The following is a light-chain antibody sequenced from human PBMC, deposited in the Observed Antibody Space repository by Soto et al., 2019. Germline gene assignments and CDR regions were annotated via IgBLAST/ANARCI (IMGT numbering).Light chain of an antibody. CDR1: SSDVGGYNY. Sequence: QSALTQPRSVSGSRGQSVTISCTGTSSDVGGYNYVSWYQQHPGKAPKVMIYDVSKRPSGVPDRFSGSKSGNTASLTISGLQAEDEADYYCSSYAGGYSRVFGGGTKLTVL. J-gene: IGLJ2*01. V-gene: IGLV2-11*01. CDR3: SSYAGGYSRV. CDR2: DVS.